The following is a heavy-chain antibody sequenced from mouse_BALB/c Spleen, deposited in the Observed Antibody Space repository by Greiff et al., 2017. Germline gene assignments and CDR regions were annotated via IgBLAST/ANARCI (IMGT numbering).Heavy chain of an antibody. D-gene: IGHD2-1*01. CDR3: ARLCNYYAMDY. J-gene: IGHJ4*01. CDR2: ISYSGST. CDR1: GYSITSDYA. Sequence: EVKLVESGPGLVKPSQSLSLTCTVTGYSITSDYAWNWIRQFPGNKLEWMGYISYSGSTSYNPSLKSRISITRDTSKNQFFLQLNSVTTEDTATYYCARLCNYYAMDYWGQGTSVTVSS. V-gene: IGHV3-2*02.